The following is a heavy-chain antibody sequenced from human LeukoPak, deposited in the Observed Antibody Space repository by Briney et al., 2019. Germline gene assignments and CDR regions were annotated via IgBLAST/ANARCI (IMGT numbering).Heavy chain of an antibody. Sequence: ESGPVLVKPTQTLTLTCTFSGFSPNTRGMCVSWIRQPPGNALVWLEHLDWDEDKFYSTSLKTRLTISKDTSKNQVVLTMTNMDPVDTATYYCARIREGYGSGTYYPGHFDLWGRGTLVTVSS. D-gene: IGHD3-10*01. CDR3: ARIREGYGSGTYYPGHFDL. CDR2: LDWDEDK. CDR1: GFSPNTRGMC. V-gene: IGHV2-70*16. J-gene: IGHJ2*01.